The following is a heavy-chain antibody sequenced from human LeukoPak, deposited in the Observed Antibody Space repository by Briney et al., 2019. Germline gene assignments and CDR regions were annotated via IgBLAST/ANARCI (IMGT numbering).Heavy chain of an antibody. Sequence: SETLSLTCTVSGYSISSGYYWGWIRQPPGKGLEWIGSIYHSGSTYYNPSLKSRVTISVDTSKNQFSLKLSSVTAADTAVYYCARDRTNRHHYFDYWGKGTLVTVSS. CDR1: GYSISSGYY. CDR2: IYHSGST. D-gene: IGHD1-1*01. CDR3: ARDRTNRHHYFDY. V-gene: IGHV4-38-2*02. J-gene: IGHJ4*02.